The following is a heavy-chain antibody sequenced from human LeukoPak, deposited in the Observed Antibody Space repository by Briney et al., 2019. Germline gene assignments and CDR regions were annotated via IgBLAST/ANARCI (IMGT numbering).Heavy chain of an antibody. CDR3: ARGQGYSAY. CDR2: INWNGGRT. CDR1: GFTFDDYG. V-gene: IGHV3-20*04. J-gene: IGHJ4*02. Sequence: GGSLRLSCAASGFTFDDYGMNWVRQAPGEGLQWVSGINWNGGRTGYADSVKGRFTISRDNAKSSLYLQMNSLRAEDTALYYCARGQGYSAYWGQGTLVTVSS. D-gene: IGHD2-15*01.